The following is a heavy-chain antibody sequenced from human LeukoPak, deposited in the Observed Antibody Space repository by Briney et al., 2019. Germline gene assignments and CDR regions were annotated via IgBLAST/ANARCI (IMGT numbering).Heavy chain of an antibody. Sequence: ASVKVSCKASGYTFTGYYMHWVRQAPGQGLEWMGWINPNSGGTNYAQKFQGRVTMTRDTSISTAYMELSRLRSDDTAVYYCASQFWWAAVVGTALDCWGQGSLVTVSS. V-gene: IGHV1-2*02. J-gene: IGHJ4*02. CDR1: GYTFTGYY. CDR3: ASQFWWAAVVGTALDC. CDR2: INPNSGGT. D-gene: IGHD6-19*01.